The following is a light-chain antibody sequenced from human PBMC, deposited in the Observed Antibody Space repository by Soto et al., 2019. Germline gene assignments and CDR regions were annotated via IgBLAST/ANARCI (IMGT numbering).Light chain of an antibody. CDR3: QQSYSTPRT. J-gene: IGKJ1*01. CDR1: QSISSY. CDR2: AAP. Sequence: DIQMTQSPSSLSASVGDRVTITCRASQSISSYLNWYQQKPGKAPKLLIYAAPSLQSGVPSRFSGSGSGTDFTLTISSLQPEDFATYYGQQSYSTPRTFGQGTKVEIK. V-gene: IGKV1-39*01.